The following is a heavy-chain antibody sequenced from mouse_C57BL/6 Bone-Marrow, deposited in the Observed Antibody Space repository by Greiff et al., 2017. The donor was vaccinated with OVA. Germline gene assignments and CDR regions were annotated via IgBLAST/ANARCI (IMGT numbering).Heavy chain of an antibody. D-gene: IGHD1-1*01. V-gene: IGHV1-54*01. CDR2: INPGSGGT. J-gene: IGHJ4*01. CDR1: GYAFTNYL. Sequence: VQLQQSGAELVRPGTSVKVSCKASGYAFTNYLIEWVKQRPGQGLEWIGVINPGSGGTNYNEKFKGKATLTADKSSSTAYMQLSSLTSEDSAVYFCARHYYGSDAMDYWGQGTSVTVSS. CDR3: ARHYYGSDAMDY.